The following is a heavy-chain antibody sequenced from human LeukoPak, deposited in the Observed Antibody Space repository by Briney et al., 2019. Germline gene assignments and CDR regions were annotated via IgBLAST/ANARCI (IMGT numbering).Heavy chain of an antibody. D-gene: IGHD2-21*02. CDR2: IRNSGSTV. Sequence: GGSLRLSCAASGFTFSYYNMNWVRQAPGRGLEWVSYIRNSGSTVYYADSVKGRFTISRDNAKNSLYLQMNSLRAEDTAVYYCARVGDPPQYAYYYGMDVWGQGTTVTVS. CDR1: GFTFSYYN. V-gene: IGHV3-48*04. J-gene: IGHJ6*02. CDR3: ARVGDPPQYAYYYGMDV.